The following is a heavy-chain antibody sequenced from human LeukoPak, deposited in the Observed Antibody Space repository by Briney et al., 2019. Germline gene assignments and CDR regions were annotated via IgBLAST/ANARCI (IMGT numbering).Heavy chain of an antibody. Sequence: SETLSLTCAVSGGSLSSSNWWSWVRQPPGKGLEWIGEIYHSGSTNYNPSLRSRVTISVDKSKNQFSLKMTSVTAADTAVYYCARALSGSYGVDTWGQGTLVTVSS. J-gene: IGHJ5*02. CDR3: ARALSGSYGVDT. CDR1: GGSLSSSNW. V-gene: IGHV4-4*02. CDR2: IYHSGST. D-gene: IGHD3-16*01.